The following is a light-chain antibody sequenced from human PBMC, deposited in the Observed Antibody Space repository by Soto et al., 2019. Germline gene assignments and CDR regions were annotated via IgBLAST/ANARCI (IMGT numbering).Light chain of an antibody. Sequence: EIVLTQSPGTLSLSPGERATLSCRASQSVNNSYLAWYQQKPGQAPRLLIYGASSRATGIPDRFSGSGSGTDFILTISRLEPEDFAVYYCQQYGSSSTTFGGGTKVAIK. CDR1: QSVNNSY. CDR3: QQYGSSSTT. J-gene: IGKJ4*01. V-gene: IGKV3-20*01. CDR2: GAS.